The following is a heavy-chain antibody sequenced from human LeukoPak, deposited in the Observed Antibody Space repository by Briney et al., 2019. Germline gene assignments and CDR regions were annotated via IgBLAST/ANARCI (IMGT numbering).Heavy chain of an antibody. CDR1: GYTFTGYY. J-gene: IGHJ4*02. CDR2: VNPNSGGT. D-gene: IGHD2/OR15-2a*01. V-gene: IGHV1-2*02. Sequence: ASVKVSCKASGYTFTGYYMHWVRQAPGQGLEWMGWVNPNSGGTNYAQKFQGRVTMTRDTSISTAYMELSRLRSDDTAVYYCARAQYPRYYFDYWGQGTLVTVSS. CDR3: ARAQYPRYYFDY.